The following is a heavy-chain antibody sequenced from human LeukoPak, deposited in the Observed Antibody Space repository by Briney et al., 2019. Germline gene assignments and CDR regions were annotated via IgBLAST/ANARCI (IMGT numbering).Heavy chain of an antibody. J-gene: IGHJ3*02. V-gene: IGHV3-48*03. CDR3: ATLFSIAAAVTNDAFDI. Sequence: GGSLRLSCAASGFTFSSYEMNWVRQAPGKGLEWVSYISSSSSTIYYADSVKGRFTISRDNAKNSLYLQMNSLRAEDTAVYYCATLFSIAAAVTNDAFDIWGQGTMVTVSS. D-gene: IGHD6-13*01. CDR2: ISSSSSTI. CDR1: GFTFSSYE.